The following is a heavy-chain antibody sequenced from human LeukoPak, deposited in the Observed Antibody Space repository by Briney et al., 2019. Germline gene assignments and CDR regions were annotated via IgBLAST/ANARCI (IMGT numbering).Heavy chain of an antibody. D-gene: IGHD3-10*01. CDR1: GYSISSGYY. V-gene: IGHV4-38-2*02. Sequence: SETLSLTCTVSGYSISSGYYWGWIRQPPGKGLEWIGSIYHSGSTYYNPSLKSRVTMSVDTSKNQFSLKLRSVTAADTAMYYCAREDYGSGIGGSDWFDPWGQGTLVTVSS. CDR2: IYHSGST. CDR3: AREDYGSGIGGSDWFDP. J-gene: IGHJ5*02.